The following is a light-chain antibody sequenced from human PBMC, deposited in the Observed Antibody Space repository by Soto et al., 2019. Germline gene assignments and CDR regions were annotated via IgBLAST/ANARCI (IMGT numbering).Light chain of an antibody. J-gene: IGKJ5*01. V-gene: IGKV3-11*01. CDR2: DAS. Sequence: SPTTLSLTHRDHATLSCRASQRVDSYLAWYQQKPGQAPSLLIYDASNRATGVPARFSGGGSGTDVTLTIISLVPEEFGVCYCRQCSDWPLITFGHGTRLDIK. CDR3: RQCSDWPLIT. CDR1: QRVDSY.